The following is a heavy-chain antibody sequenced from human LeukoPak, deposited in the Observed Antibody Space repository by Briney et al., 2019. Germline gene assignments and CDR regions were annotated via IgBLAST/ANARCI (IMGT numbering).Heavy chain of an antibody. CDR3: ARQGCGWDHLDH. D-gene: IGHD6-19*01. CDR2: IYYSGST. Sequence: SETLSLTCTVSGGSISSSSYYWGWIRQPPGKGLEWIGSIYYSGSTYYNPSLKSRVTISVDTSKNQFSLKLSSVTAADTAVYYCARQGCGWDHLDHWGQGTLVTVSS. J-gene: IGHJ4*02. V-gene: IGHV4-39*01. CDR1: GGSISSSSYY.